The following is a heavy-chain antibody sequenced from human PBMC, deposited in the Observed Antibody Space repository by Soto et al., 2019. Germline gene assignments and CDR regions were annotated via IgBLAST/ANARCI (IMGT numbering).Heavy chain of an antibody. CDR3: ARVGFLRFLEWLPHEPFDP. CDR1: GGSVSSGSYY. V-gene: IGHV4-61*01. Sequence: SETLSLTCTVSGGSVSSGSYYWSWIRQPPGKGLEWIGYIYYSGSTNYNPSLKSRVTISVDTSKNQFSLKLSSVTAADTAVYYCARVGFLRFLEWLPHEPFDPWGQGTLVTVSS. CDR2: IYYSGST. D-gene: IGHD3-3*01. J-gene: IGHJ5*02.